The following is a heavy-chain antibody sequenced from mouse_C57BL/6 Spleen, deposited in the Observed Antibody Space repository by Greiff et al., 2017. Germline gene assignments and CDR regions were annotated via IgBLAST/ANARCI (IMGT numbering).Heavy chain of an antibody. CDR1: GYTFTSYW. CDR3: ARSNNVDYFDY. J-gene: IGHJ2*01. CDR2: IDPSDSYT. D-gene: IGHD6-1*01. Sequence: QVQLQQPGAELVMPGASVKLSCKASGYTFTSYWMHWVKQRPGQGLEWIGEIDPSDSYTNYNQKFKGKSTLTVDKSSSTAYMQLSSLTSEDSAVYNCARSNNVDYFDYWGQGTTRTVSS. V-gene: IGHV1-69*01.